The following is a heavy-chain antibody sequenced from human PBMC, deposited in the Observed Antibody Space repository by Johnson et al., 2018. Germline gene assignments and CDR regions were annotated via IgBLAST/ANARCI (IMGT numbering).Heavy chain of an antibody. CDR3: AGDPSPPARYYGSAFDI. CDR1: GFTFDDYG. Sequence: QVQLVQSGGGLVKPGGSLRLSCAASGFTFDDYGMSWVRQAPGKGLEWVAVISYDGSNKYYADSVKGRFTISRDNSKNTLYLQMNSLRAEDTAVYYCAGDPSPPARYYGSAFDIWGQGTMVTVSS. J-gene: IGHJ3*02. D-gene: IGHD3-10*01. CDR2: ISYDGSNK. V-gene: IGHV3-30*03.